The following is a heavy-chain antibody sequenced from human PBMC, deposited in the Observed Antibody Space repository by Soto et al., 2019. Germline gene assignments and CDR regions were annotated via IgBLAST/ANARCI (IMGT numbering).Heavy chain of an antibody. Sequence: QVQLQESGPGLVKPSQTLSLTCTVSGGSISSGGYYWSWIRQHPGKGLEWIGYIYYSGSTYYNPSLKSRVTIPVDTSKNQFSLKLSSVTAADTAVYYCAREGDGYSSFDYWGQGTLVTVSS. J-gene: IGHJ4*02. V-gene: IGHV4-31*03. CDR3: AREGDGYSSFDY. CDR2: IYYSGST. D-gene: IGHD5-18*01. CDR1: GGSISSGGYY.